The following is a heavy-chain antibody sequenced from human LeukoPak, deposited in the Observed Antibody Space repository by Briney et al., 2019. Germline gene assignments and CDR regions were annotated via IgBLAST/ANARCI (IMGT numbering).Heavy chain of an antibody. CDR1: GYTFTSYD. CDR2: MNPNSGNT. D-gene: IGHD3-22*01. CDR3: ARGITYYYDSSGYYQYNWFDP. V-gene: IGHV1-8*03. Sequence: ASVKVSCKASGYTFTSYDINWVRQATGQGLEWMGWMNPNSGNTGYAQKFQGRVTITRNTSISTAYMKLSSLRSEDTAVYYCARGITYYYDSSGYYQYNWFDPWGQGTLVTVSS. J-gene: IGHJ5*02.